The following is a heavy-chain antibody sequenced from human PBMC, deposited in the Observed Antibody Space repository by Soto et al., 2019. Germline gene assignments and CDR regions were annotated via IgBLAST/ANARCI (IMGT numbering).Heavy chain of an antibody. Sequence: VVSLRLSCAASGFTFSRYWMNWVRQAPGKGLEWVANIKQDGTEKNYVDSVKGRFTISRDNARNSLYLQMDSLRAEDTAVYFCARGDTPMITGMDSFDIWGQGTMVTVSS. D-gene: IGHD5-18*01. V-gene: IGHV3-7*01. CDR3: ARGDTPMITGMDSFDI. CDR2: IKQDGTEK. CDR1: GFTFSRYW. J-gene: IGHJ3*02.